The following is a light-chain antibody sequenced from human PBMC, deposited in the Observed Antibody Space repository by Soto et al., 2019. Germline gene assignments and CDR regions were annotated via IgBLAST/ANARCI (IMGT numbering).Light chain of an antibody. CDR1: QSFSTN. CDR2: DTS. J-gene: IGKJ4*01. V-gene: IGKV3-15*01. CDR3: QQDNDWPLT. Sequence: EIVMTQSPATLSVSPGERATLSCRASQSFSTNLAWYQQKPGQAPRLLIYDTSTRATGVPARFTGSGSGTEFTLTISILQSEDFAVYYCQQDNDWPLTFGGGTKVEIK.